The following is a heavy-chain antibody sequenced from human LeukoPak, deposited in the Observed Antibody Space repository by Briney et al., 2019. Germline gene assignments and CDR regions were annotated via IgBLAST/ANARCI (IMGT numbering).Heavy chain of an antibody. D-gene: IGHD3-22*01. CDR3: TRRSSDDSSGYYVH. Sequence: GGSLRLSCAASGFTFSGSAMHWVRQASGKGLEWVGRIRNKANSYATAYSGSVKGRFTISRDDSKNTAYLQMNSLKTEDTAVYYCTRRSSDDSSGYYVHRGQGTLVTVSS. CDR2: IRNKANSYAT. CDR1: GFTFSGSA. J-gene: IGHJ4*02. V-gene: IGHV3-73*01.